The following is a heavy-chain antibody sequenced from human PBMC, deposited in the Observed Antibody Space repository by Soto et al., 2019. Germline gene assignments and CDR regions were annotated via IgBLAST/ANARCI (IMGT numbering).Heavy chain of an antibody. CDR3: ARSKTRRRYSGYDMGSYFDY. D-gene: IGHD5-12*01. CDR1: GYTFTSYG. V-gene: IGHV1-18*04. CDR2: ISAYNGNT. J-gene: IGHJ4*01. Sequence: ASVKVSCKASGYTFTSYGISWVRQAPGQGLEWMGWISAYNGNTNYAQKLQGRVTMTTDTSTSTAYMELRSLRSDDTAVYYCARSKTRRRYSGYDMGSYFDYWGQGTLVTVSS.